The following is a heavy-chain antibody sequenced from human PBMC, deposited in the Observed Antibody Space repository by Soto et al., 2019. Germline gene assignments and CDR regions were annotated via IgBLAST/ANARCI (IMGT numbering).Heavy chain of an antibody. CDR3: ARERPYYGMEV. CDR1: GDTFTSYD. CDR2: MNPNSGNT. V-gene: IGHV1-8*01. J-gene: IGHJ6*02. Sequence: QVQLVQSGAEVKKPGASVKVSCKASGDTFTSYDINWVRQATGQGLEWMGWMNPNSGNTGYAQKFQGRVTMTRNNAISTAYMELSSLRAEDTALYYCARERPYYGMEVWGQGTTVTVSS. D-gene: IGHD6-6*01.